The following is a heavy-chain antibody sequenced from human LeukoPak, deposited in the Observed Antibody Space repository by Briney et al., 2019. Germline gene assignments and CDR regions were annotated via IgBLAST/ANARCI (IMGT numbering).Heavy chain of an antibody. CDR1: GFSISSYW. Sequence: PGRSLRLSCAASGFSISSYWMHWVRQVPGKGLVWVSRISPDGSTTGYADSVKGRFTASRDNARNTLYLQINSLRAEDSAVYYCTRDRTTITLFELWGQGTLVTVSS. CDR3: TRDRTTITLFEL. D-gene: IGHD4-11*01. CDR2: ISPDGSTT. V-gene: IGHV3-74*01. J-gene: IGHJ4*02.